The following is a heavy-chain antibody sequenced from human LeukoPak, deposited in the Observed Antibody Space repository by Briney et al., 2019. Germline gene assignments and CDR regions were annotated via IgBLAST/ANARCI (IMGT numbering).Heavy chain of an antibody. CDR2: ISSSSSTI. D-gene: IGHD3-22*01. V-gene: IGHV3-48*02. J-gene: IGHJ4*02. Sequence: GRSLRLSCAASGFTFSSYSMNWVGRAPGKGLGWVSYISSSSSTIYYADSVKGRITISRDNAKNSLYLQMNSLRDEDTAVYYCARGYYYDTSALTPTDYWGQGTLVTVSS. CDR3: ARGYYYDTSALTPTDY. CDR1: GFTFSSYS.